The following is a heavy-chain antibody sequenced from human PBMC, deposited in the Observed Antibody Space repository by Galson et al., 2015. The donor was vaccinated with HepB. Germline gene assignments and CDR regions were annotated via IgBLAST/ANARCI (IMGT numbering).Heavy chain of an antibody. V-gene: IGHV1-18*01. D-gene: IGHD3-10*01. Sequence: SVKVSCKASGYTFTSYGISWVRQAPGQGLEWMGWISAYNGNTNYAQKLQGRVTMTTDTSTSTAYMELRSLRSDDTAVYYCAASYYGSGSYSASSDYWGQGTLVTVSS. CDR2: ISAYNGNT. J-gene: IGHJ4*02. CDR1: GYTFTSYG. CDR3: AASYYGSGSYSASSDY.